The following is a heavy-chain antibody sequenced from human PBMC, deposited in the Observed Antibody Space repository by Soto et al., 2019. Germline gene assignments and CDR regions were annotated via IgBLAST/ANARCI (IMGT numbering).Heavy chain of an antibody. J-gene: IGHJ3*02. CDR3: ARADSSSWFGAFDI. Sequence: ASVKVSCKASGYTFTNYGISWVRQAPGQGLEGMGWISDYNGNTNYAQKLQGRVTMTTDTSTSTAYMDLGSLRSDDTAVYYCARADSSSWFGAFDIWGQGTMVTVSS. CDR2: ISDYNGNT. CDR1: GYTFTNYG. V-gene: IGHV1-18*01. D-gene: IGHD6-13*01.